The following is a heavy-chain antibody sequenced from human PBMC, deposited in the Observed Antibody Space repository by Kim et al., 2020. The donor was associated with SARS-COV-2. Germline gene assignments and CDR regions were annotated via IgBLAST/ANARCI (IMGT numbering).Heavy chain of an antibody. J-gene: IGHJ4*01. Sequence: YADAVKGRFTISRDSSKNTLFLQMNGLRAEDSAVYYCAKGPSSGWYYFDYWGHGTLVTVSS. CDR3: AKGPSSGWYYFDY. V-gene: IGHV3-23*01. D-gene: IGHD6-19*01.